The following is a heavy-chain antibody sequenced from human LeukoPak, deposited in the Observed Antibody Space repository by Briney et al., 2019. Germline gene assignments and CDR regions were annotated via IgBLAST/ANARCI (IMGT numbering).Heavy chain of an antibody. CDR1: GGTFSSYA. Sequence: SVKVSCKASGGTFSSYAISWVRQAPGQGLEWMGRIIPILGIANYAQKFQGRVTITADKSTSTAYMELSSLRSEDTAVYYCTIDLMTGFSSGWHFAYWGQGALVTVSS. J-gene: IGHJ4*02. CDR3: TIDLMTGFSSGWHFAY. V-gene: IGHV1-69*04. CDR2: IIPILGIA. D-gene: IGHD6-19*01.